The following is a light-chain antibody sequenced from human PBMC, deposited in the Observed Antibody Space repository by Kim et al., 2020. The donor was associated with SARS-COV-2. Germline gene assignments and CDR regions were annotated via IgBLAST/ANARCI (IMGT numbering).Light chain of an antibody. CDR2: DAS. V-gene: IGKV3-15*01. Sequence: EILMTQSPATLSVSPGERATLSCRASESIKTNVAWYQQRDGQPPRLLIYDASTRATDVPPRFSGSGSGTEFTLIISSLQSEDFAVYYCQQYNDWPPWTFGQGTKVEI. J-gene: IGKJ1*01. CDR1: ESIKTN. CDR3: QQYNDWPPWT.